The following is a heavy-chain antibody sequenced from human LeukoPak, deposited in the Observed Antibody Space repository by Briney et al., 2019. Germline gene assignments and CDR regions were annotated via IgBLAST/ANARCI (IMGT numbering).Heavy chain of an antibody. J-gene: IGHJ4*02. CDR3: NTILHYSSSSEGY. CDR2: ISSSGSTM. Sequence: GGSLRLSCAASGFTFSSYEMNWVRQAPGKGLEWVSYISSSGSTMYYADSVKGRFTISRDNAKNSLYLQMNSLKTEDTAVYYCNTILHYSSSSEGYWGQGALVTVSS. CDR1: GFTFSSYE. D-gene: IGHD6-6*01. V-gene: IGHV3-48*03.